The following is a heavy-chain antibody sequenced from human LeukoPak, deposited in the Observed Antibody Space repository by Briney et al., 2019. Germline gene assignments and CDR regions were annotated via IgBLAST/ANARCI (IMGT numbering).Heavy chain of an antibody. J-gene: IGHJ5*02. V-gene: IGHV3-48*01. CDR2: ISSSSSTI. Sequence: PGGSLRLSCAASGFTFSSYSMNWVRQAPWKGLEWVSYISSSSSTIYYADSAKGRFTISRDNAKNSLYLQMNSLRAEDTAVYYCAGEHCSSTSCPKLNWFVPWGQGTLVTVSS. CDR1: GFTFSSYS. CDR3: AGEHCSSTSCPKLNWFVP. D-gene: IGHD2-2*01.